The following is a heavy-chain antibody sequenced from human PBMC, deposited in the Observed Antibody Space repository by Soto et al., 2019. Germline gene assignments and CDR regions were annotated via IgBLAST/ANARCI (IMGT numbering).Heavy chain of an antibody. D-gene: IGHD3-16*02. Sequence: TDTLSLTCTVSGYSISSGYYWGCIRQPPGKGLEWIGIIFHSGTTYYNPSLRSRVTISVDTSKNHFSLKLNPVTAADTAVYYCARTDTFGGVVAPYFDYWGQGNLVTVSS. J-gene: IGHJ4*02. V-gene: IGHV4-38-2*02. CDR1: GYSISSGYY. CDR3: ARTDTFGGVVAPYFDY. CDR2: IFHSGTT.